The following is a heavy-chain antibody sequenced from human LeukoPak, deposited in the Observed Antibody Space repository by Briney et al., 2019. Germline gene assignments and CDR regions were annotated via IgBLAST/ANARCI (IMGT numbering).Heavy chain of an antibody. CDR2: IKQDGSEK. Sequence: PGGSLRLSCAASGFTFSSYWMSWVRQAPGKGLEWVANIKQDGSEKYYVDSVKGRFTISRDNAKNSLYLQMNSLRAEDTAVYDCARDPGSEGIFGVVFYYGMDVWGQGTTVTVSS. CDR1: GFTFSSYW. D-gene: IGHD3-3*01. CDR3: ARDPGSEGIFGVVFYYGMDV. V-gene: IGHV3-7*01. J-gene: IGHJ6*02.